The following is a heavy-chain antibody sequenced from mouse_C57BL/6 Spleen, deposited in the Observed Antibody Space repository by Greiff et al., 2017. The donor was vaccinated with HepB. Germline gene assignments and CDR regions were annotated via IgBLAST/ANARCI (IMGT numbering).Heavy chain of an antibody. J-gene: IGHJ1*03. V-gene: IGHV14-2*01. Sequence: EVKLMESGAELVKPGASVKLSCTASGFNIKDYYMHWVKQRTEQGLEWIGRIDPEDGETKYAPKFQGKATITADTSSNTAYLQLSSLTSEDTAVYYCAEGDDVGYFDVWGTGTTVTVSS. D-gene: IGHD2-12*01. CDR3: AEGDDVGYFDV. CDR2: IDPEDGET. CDR1: GFNIKDYY.